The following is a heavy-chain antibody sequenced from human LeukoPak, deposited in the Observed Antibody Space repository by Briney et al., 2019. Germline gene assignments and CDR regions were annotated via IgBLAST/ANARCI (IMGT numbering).Heavy chain of an antibody. D-gene: IGHD1-26*01. CDR2: ITASGTAM. CDR3: ASSGSYRFDY. CDR1: GVTFSSYS. J-gene: IGHJ4*02. V-gene: IGHV3-48*02. Sequence: GGSLRLSCAASGVTFSSYSMNWVRQAPGKGLEWVSHITASGTAMFYADSVKGRFTISRDNAKNSLYLQMNSLRDEDTAVYYCASSGSYRFDYWGQGTLVTVSS.